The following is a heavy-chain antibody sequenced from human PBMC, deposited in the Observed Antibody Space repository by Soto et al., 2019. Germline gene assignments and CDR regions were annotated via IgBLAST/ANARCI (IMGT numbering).Heavy chain of an antibody. Sequence: PSETLSLTCAVYGGSFSGYYWSWIRQPPGKGLEWIGEINHSGSTNYNPSLKSRVTISVDTSKNQFSLKLSSVTAADTAVYYCARGLRQDYYFDYWGQGTLVTVSS. CDR3: ARGLRQDYYFDY. J-gene: IGHJ4*02. CDR1: GGSFSGYY. CDR2: INHSGST. V-gene: IGHV4-34*01.